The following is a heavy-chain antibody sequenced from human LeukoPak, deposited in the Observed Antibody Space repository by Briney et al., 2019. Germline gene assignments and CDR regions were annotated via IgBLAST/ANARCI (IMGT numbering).Heavy chain of an antibody. Sequence: ASVKVSCKASGYTFTSYGISWVRQAPGQGLEWMGWISAYNGNTNYAQKLQGRVTMTTDTSTSTAYMELRSLRSDDTAVYYCSRGFVASPSTVRGVMGRQNPGPYYYMDVWGKGTTVTISS. J-gene: IGHJ6*03. D-gene: IGHD3-10*01. CDR2: ISAYNGNT. V-gene: IGHV1-18*01. CDR1: GYTFTSYG. CDR3: SRGFVASPSTVRGVMGRQNPGPYYYMDV.